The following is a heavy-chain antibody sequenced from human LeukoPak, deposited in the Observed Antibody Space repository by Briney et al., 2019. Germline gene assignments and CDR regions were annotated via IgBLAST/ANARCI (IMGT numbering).Heavy chain of an antibody. CDR2: VSGGGGTT. J-gene: IGHJ6*04. D-gene: IGHD3-10*01. Sequence: GGSLRLSCAASGFTFSSYAMSWVRQAPGKGLEWVSTVSGGGGTTYYADSVKGRFTISRDNSKNTLYLQMNSLRAEDTAVYYCASSSDIYGSGSYFNSLGDVWGKGTTVSISS. CDR1: GFTFSSYA. CDR3: ASSSDIYGSGSYFNSLGDV. V-gene: IGHV3-23*01.